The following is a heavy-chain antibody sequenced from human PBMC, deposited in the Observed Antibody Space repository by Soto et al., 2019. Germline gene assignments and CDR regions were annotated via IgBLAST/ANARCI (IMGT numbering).Heavy chain of an antibody. CDR1: GFTFSSYS. Sequence: EVQLVESGGGLVQPGGSLRLSCAASGFTFSSYSMNWVRQAPGKGLEWVSYISSSSSIIYYADSVKGRFTISRDNAKNLLYLQMNSLRDEDTAVYYCAKDTSWSEATFGWFDPLGQGNLVTDSS. CDR3: AKDTSWSEATFGWFDP. V-gene: IGHV3-48*02. J-gene: IGHJ5*02. D-gene: IGHD1-1*01. CDR2: ISSSSSII.